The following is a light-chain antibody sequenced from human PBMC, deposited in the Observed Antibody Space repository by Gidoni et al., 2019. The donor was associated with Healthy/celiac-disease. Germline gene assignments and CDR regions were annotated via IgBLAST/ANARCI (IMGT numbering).Light chain of an antibody. CDR3: QQYGSSPTWT. CDR1: QSVSSSY. Sequence: EIVLTQSPGTLSLSPGGRATLSCRASQSVSSSYLAWYQQKPGQAPRLLIYGASSRATGIPDRFSGSGSGTDFTLTISRLEPEDFAVYYCQQYGSSPTWTFGQGTKVEIK. CDR2: GAS. V-gene: IGKV3-20*01. J-gene: IGKJ1*01.